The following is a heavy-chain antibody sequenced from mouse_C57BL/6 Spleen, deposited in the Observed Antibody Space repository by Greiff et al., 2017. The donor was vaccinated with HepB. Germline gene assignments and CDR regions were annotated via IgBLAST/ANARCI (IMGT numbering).Heavy chain of an antibody. D-gene: IGHD2-4*01. CDR2: INPNNGGT. Sequence: EVQLQQSGPELVKPGASVKMSCKVSGYTFTDYNMHWVKQSHGKSLEWIGYINPNNGGTSYNQKFKGKATLTVNKSSSTAYMELRSLTSEDSAVYYCARGSLYYDYDYYAMDYWGQGTSVTVSS. CDR1: GYTFTDYN. CDR3: ARGSLYYDYDYYAMDY. J-gene: IGHJ4*01. V-gene: IGHV1-22*01.